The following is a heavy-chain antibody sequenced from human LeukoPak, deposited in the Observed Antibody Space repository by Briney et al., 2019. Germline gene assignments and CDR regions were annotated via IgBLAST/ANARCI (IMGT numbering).Heavy chain of an antibody. J-gene: IGHJ4*02. Sequence: AAVMVSSKAAGYIFTGYYMHRVRRAAGQGLGWLGWSNPNSGGTNYAQKFQGSVTMTRDTSISTAYMELSRLRSDDTAVYYCARGPGEPDYWGEGTLVTVSS. CDR2: SNPNSGGT. CDR3: ARGPGEPDY. V-gene: IGHV1-2*02. CDR1: GYIFTGYY. D-gene: IGHD3-16*01.